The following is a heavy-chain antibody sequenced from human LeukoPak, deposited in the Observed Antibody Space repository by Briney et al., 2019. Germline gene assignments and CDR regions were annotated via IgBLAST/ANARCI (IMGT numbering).Heavy chain of an antibody. V-gene: IGHV3-23*01. CDR1: GFTFSSPA. CDR2: LGDRGDT. J-gene: IGHJ4*02. CDR3: AKQQPGERYYFDY. D-gene: IGHD3-16*01. Sequence: PGGTLRLSCEASGFTFSSPAMGWVRQAPGKGLEWVSTLGDRGDTYYADSVKGRFTISRDSSKNTLYLRMNSLRAEDTAVYFCAKQQPGERYYFDYWGQGTLVTVSS.